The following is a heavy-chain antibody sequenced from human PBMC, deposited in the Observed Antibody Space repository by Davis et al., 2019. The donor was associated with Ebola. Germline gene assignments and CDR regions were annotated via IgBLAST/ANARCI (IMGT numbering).Heavy chain of an antibody. CDR2: ISAYNGNT. D-gene: IGHD3-22*01. J-gene: IGHJ3*02. V-gene: IGHV1-18*01. CDR3: ARRLGSGYQEDAFDI. CDR1: GYTFTSYG. Sequence: ASVKVSCKASGYTFTSYGISWVRQAPGQGLEWMGWISAYNGNTNYAQKLQGRVTMTTDTSTSTAYMELRSLRSDDTDVYYCARRLGSGYQEDAFDIWGQGTMVTVSS.